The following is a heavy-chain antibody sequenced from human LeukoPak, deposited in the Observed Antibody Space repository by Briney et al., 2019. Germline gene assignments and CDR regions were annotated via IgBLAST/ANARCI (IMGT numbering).Heavy chain of an antibody. J-gene: IGHJ4*02. D-gene: IGHD5-24*01. CDR2: ISGSGGST. V-gene: IGHV3-23*01. CDR3: AKDVEMATMGYYFDY. CDR1: GFTFSSYA. Sequence: GGSLRLSCGASGFTFSSYAMSWVRQAPGKGLEWVSAISGSGGSTYYADSVKGRFTISRDNSKNTLYLQMNSLRAEDTAVYYCAKDVEMATMGYYFDYWGQGTLVTVSS.